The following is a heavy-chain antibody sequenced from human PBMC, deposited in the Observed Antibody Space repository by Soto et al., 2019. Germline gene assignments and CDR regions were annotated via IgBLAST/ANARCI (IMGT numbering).Heavy chain of an antibody. CDR1: RYTFTNYY. CDR3: VREDLISMRDYYFAY. Sequence: ASVKVSCKASRYTFTNYYIHWVRQAPGQGLEWMGIINPSGGSTSYAQKLQGRVTMTRDTSTSTVYMELNSLRSEDTALYYCVREDLISMRDYYFAYWGQGTQVTVSS. V-gene: IGHV1-46*01. J-gene: IGHJ4*02. D-gene: IGHD3-22*01. CDR2: INPSGGST.